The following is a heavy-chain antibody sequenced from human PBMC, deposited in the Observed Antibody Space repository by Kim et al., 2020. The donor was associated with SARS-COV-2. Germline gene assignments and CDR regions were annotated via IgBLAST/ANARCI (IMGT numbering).Heavy chain of an antibody. Sequence: SVKGRFTISRDNSKNTLYLQMNSLRAEDTAVYYCAKVRSGSYYYYYGMDVWGQGTTVTVSS. J-gene: IGHJ6*02. D-gene: IGHD1-26*01. V-gene: IGHV3-30*02. CDR3: AKVRSGSYYYYYGMDV.